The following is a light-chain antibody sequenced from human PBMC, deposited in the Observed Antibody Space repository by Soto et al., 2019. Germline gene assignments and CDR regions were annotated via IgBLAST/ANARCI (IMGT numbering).Light chain of an antibody. CDR2: DAS. CDR1: QDIDKN. V-gene: IGKV1-33*01. J-gene: IGKJ5*01. CDR3: QQYDNLLPIT. Sequence: IQLTQSPSSLSASVGDRVPITCQASQDIDKNLNWYQQKPGKAPKLLIYDASSLQTGVPSRFSGSGSATDFTFTISSLQPEDIATYYCQQYDNLLPITFGQGTRLEIK.